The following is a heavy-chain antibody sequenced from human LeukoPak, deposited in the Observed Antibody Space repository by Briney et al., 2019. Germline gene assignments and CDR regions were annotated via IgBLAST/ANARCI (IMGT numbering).Heavy chain of an antibody. D-gene: IGHD3-22*01. CDR2: IYGSGST. V-gene: IGHV4-4*07. J-gene: IGHJ4*02. CDR1: GGSISSYY. Sequence: SETLSLTCTVSGGSISSYYWSWIRQPAGKGLEWIGRIYGSGSTIYNASLKSRVTMSADTSKNQFSLKLSSVTAADTAVYYCARETYYYDSSGYYHVFDYWGQGTLVTVSS. CDR3: ARETYYYDSSGYYHVFDY.